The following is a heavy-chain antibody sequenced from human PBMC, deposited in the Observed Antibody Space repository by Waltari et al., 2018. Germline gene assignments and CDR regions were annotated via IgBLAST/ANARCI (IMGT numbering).Heavy chain of an antibody. D-gene: IGHD6-13*01. V-gene: IGHV1-2*02. CDR3: ASGDGGSSWPPWGAFDI. Sequence: QVQLVQSGAEVKKPGASVKVSCKASGYTFTGYYMHWARQAPGQGLEWMGWINPNSGGTNYAQKFQGRVTMTRDTSISTAYMELSRLRSDDTAVYYCASGDGGSSWPPWGAFDIWGQGTMVTVSS. J-gene: IGHJ3*02. CDR2: INPNSGGT. CDR1: GYTFTGYY.